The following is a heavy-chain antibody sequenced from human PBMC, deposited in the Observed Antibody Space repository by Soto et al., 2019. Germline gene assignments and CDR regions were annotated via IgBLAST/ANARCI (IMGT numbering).Heavy chain of an antibody. V-gene: IGHV3-64*01. Sequence: GGSLRHSCAASGFTFSNYAMHWFRQAPGKGLEYVSGISNNGAHTDYAKSVKGRFTISRDNSENTLYLQMGSLRAEDMALYYCARRVYCSRWPNVYMDVWAKGTSVTVSS. CDR2: ISNNGAHT. CDR1: GFTFSNYA. J-gene: IGHJ6*03. D-gene: IGHD6-13*01. CDR3: ARRVYCSRWPNVYMDV.